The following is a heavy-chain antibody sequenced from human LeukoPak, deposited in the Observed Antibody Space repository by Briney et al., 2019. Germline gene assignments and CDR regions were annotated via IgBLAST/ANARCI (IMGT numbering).Heavy chain of an antibody. CDR2: IIPNLNIA. J-gene: IGHJ4*02. Sequence: GSSVKVSCKASRDTFSSYGISWVRQAPGQGREWMGRIIPNLNIANYAQRFQGRVTFTADKSATTAYMEVKSLRSEDTAVYYCATDSIGDILTGAFDYWGQGTLVTVFS. CDR1: RDTFSSYG. V-gene: IGHV1-69*04. D-gene: IGHD3-9*01. CDR3: ATDSIGDILTGAFDY.